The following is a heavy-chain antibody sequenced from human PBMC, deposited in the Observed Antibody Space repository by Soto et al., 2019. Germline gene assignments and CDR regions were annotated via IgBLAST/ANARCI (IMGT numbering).Heavy chain of an antibody. V-gene: IGHV4-30-2*01. J-gene: IGHJ4*02. CDR1: GDTISTGGYS. CDR2: TYHSGNP. D-gene: IGHD4-17*01. Sequence: SETLSLTCGVSGDTISTGGYSWAWIRQPPGKALEWIGHTYHSGNPYYNPSLKSRVIISVDRSKNQFSLRLTSVTAVDTAVYYCARVKDFGDLFDSWGQGTLVTVSS. CDR3: ARVKDFGDLFDS.